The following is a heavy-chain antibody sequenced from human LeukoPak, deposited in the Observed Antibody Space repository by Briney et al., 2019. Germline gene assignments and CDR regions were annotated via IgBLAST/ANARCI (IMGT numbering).Heavy chain of an antibody. CDR3: ATGATVVTGAFDI. CDR2: IYYSGST. CDR1: GGSISSYY. Sequence: SETLSLTCTVSGGSISSYYWSWIRQPPGKGLEWIGYIYYSGSTYYNPSLKSRVTISVDTSKNQFSLKLSSVTAADTAVYYCATGATVVTGAFDIWGQGTMVTVSS. J-gene: IGHJ3*02. D-gene: IGHD4-23*01. V-gene: IGHV4-59*01.